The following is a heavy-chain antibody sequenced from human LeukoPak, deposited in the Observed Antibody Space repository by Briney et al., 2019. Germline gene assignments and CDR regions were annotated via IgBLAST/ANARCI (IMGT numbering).Heavy chain of an antibody. CDR2: IYSCGST. Sequence: GGSLRLSCAASGFTVSSNYMSWVRQAPGKGLEWVSVIYSCGSTYYADSVKGRFTISRDNSKNTLYLQMNSLRAEDTAVYYCAKNGLSGYYVYWGQGTLVTVSS. CDR3: AKNGLSGYYVY. J-gene: IGHJ4*02. CDR1: GFTVSSNY. D-gene: IGHD3-9*01. V-gene: IGHV3-66*01.